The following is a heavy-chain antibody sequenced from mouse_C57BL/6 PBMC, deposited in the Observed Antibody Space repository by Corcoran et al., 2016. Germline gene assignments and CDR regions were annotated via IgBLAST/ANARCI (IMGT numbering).Heavy chain of an antibody. D-gene: IGHD1-1*01. CDR1: GFSLSTSGIG. J-gene: IGHJ4*01. CDR3: ARRRLEDYGSSYAMDY. CDR2: IYWDDDK. V-gene: IGHV8-12*01. Sequence: QVTLKESGPGILQSSHTLSLTCSFSGFSLSTSGIGVSWIRQPSGKGLEWLAHIYWDDDKRYNPSLKSRLTISKDTSRNQVFLKITSVDNADTATYYCARRRLEDYGSSYAMDYWGQGTSVTVSS.